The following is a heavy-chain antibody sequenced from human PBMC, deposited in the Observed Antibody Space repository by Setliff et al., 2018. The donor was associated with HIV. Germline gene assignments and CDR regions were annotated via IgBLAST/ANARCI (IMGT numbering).Heavy chain of an antibody. J-gene: IGHJ4*02. CDR1: SFTFSNHW. D-gene: IGHD3-16*01. CDR3: ARDEATGGVDY. Sequence: GGSLRLSCAASSFTFSNHWMAWVRQAPGKGLEWVAYITSSGSTIYYADSVQGRFTLSRDNAKNSLYLQMNSLRAEDTAVYYCARDEATGGVDYWGQGTLVTVSS. V-gene: IGHV3-48*03. CDR2: ITSSGSTI.